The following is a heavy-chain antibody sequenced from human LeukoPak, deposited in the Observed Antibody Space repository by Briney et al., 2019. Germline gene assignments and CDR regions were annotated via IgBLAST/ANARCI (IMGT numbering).Heavy chain of an antibody. V-gene: IGHV3-13*01. Sequence: GGSLRLSCAASGFTFSSYDMHWVRQATGKGLEWVSAIGTAGDTYYPGSVKGRFTISRENAKNSLYLQMNSLRARDTAVYYCARALNYYDSSGYYRGGAFDIWGQGTMVTVSS. CDR3: ARALNYYDSSGYYRGGAFDI. D-gene: IGHD3-22*01. CDR2: IGTAGDT. CDR1: GFTFSSYD. J-gene: IGHJ3*02.